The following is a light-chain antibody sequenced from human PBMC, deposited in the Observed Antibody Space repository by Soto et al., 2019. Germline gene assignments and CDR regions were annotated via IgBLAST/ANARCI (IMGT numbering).Light chain of an antibody. J-gene: IGLJ1*01. Sequence: QSALTQPASVSGSPGQSITISCTGTSSDVGGSKYVSWYQHHPGKAPKLMIYEVSNRPSGVSNRFSGSKSGNTASLTISGLQAEDEADYYCSSYTTSSTEVFGTGTKVTVL. V-gene: IGLV2-14*01. CDR2: EVS. CDR1: SSDVGGSKY. CDR3: SSYTTSSTEV.